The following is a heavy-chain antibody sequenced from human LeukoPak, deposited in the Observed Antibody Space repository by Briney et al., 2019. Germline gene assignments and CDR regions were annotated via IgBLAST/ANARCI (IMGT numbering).Heavy chain of an antibody. V-gene: IGHV3-23*01. CDR3: AKVYSSGWFHFLFFDY. CDR2: ISGSGGST. Sequence: GGSLRLSCAVSGFTFSSYAMSWVRQAPGKGLEWVSAISGSGGSTYYADSVKGRFTISRDNSKNTLYLQMNSLRAEDTAVYYCAKVYSSGWFHFLFFDYWGQGTLVTVSS. D-gene: IGHD6-19*01. CDR1: GFTFSSYA. J-gene: IGHJ4*02.